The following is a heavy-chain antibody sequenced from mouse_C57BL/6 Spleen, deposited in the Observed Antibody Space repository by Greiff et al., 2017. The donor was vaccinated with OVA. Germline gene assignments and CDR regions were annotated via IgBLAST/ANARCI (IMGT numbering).Heavy chain of an antibody. CDR2: IYPGSGNT. CDR1: GYTFTDYY. V-gene: IGHV1-76*01. CDR3: ARGNYLYFDY. D-gene: IGHD2-1*01. J-gene: IGHJ2*01. Sequence: QVQLKESGAELVRPGASVKLSCKASGYTFTDYYINWVKQRPGQGLEWIARIYPGSGNTYYNEKFKGKATLTAEKSSSTAYMQLSSLTSEDSAVYFCARGNYLYFDYWGQGTTLTVSS.